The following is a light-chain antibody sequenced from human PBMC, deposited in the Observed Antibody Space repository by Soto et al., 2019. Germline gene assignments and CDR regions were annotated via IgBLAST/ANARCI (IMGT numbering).Light chain of an antibody. CDR3: QQYHLHST. CDR2: KAS. J-gene: IGKJ3*01. V-gene: IGKV1-5*03. CDR1: QNISSW. Sequence: DIQMTQSPSTLSAFVGDRVTIACRASQNISSWLAWYQQKPGKAPKILIHKASTLESGVPARFSGSGSETVFSLTISSLQPDAFAIYYCQQYHLHSTFCPGTKVDL.